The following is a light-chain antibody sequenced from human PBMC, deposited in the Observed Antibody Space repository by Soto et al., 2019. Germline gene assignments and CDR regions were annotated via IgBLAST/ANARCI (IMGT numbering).Light chain of an antibody. V-gene: IGKV1-9*01. Sequence: IQLTQSPSSLSASVGDRVTITCRASQGIRSYLAWYQQNPGKAPKLLIYAASTLQSGVPSRFSGSGSGTDFTLTISSLQPEDCATYYCQQLNSYSALTFGGGTKVEIK. J-gene: IGKJ4*01. CDR2: AAS. CDR3: QQLNSYSALT. CDR1: QGIRSY.